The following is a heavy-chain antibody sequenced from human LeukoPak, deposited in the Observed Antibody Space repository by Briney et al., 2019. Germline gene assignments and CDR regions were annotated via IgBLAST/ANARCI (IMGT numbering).Heavy chain of an antibody. V-gene: IGHV4-59*01. CDR1: GGSITYYY. Sequence: KPSETLFLTCTVSGGSITYYYWNWIRQPPGKGLEWIGCSYYSGTTYYNPPLKSRLTISVDTSKNQFSLKLSSVTTADTAMYYCARGGYDILTGYGSFDPWGQGTLVTVSS. CDR3: ARGGYDILTGYGSFDP. J-gene: IGHJ5*02. CDR2: SYYSGTT. D-gene: IGHD3-9*01.